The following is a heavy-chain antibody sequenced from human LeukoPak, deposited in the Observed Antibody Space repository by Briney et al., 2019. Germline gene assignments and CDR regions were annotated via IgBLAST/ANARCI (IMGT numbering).Heavy chain of an antibody. Sequence: PGGSLRLSCAASGFTFDNYSMNWVRQAPGEGLEWVSSISRSSTYIYYADSVKGRFTISRDNAKNSLYLQMNSLRAEDTAVYFCAKDGEWDLLGFDNWGQGTLVTVSS. J-gene: IGHJ4*02. CDR1: GFTFDNYS. CDR2: ISRSSTYI. CDR3: AKDGEWDLLGFDN. D-gene: IGHD1-26*01. V-gene: IGHV3-21*01.